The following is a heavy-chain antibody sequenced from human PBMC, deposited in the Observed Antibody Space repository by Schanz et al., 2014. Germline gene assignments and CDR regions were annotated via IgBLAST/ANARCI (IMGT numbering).Heavy chain of an antibody. CDR2: ISVYTGNT. CDR3: AKAGCDSVTDSDSRLGP. CDR1: GYTFTTYA. Sequence: QVQLVQSGAEVKKPGASVRVSCKASGYTFTTYAMSWVRQAPGQGLEWVGWISVYTGNTKYGQKVQGRVTMTADTATNTAYMERRSMRSEDTAVYYCAKAGCDSVTDSDSRLGPWGQGTLVTVSA. D-gene: IGHD3-9*01. J-gene: IGHJ5*02. V-gene: IGHV1-18*01.